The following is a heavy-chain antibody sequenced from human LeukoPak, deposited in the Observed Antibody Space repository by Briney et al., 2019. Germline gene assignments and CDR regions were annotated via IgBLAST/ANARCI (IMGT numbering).Heavy chain of an antibody. CDR3: ARFSATAATNLRLNWFDP. J-gene: IGHJ5*02. CDR2: IYYSGST. D-gene: IGHD2-15*01. CDR1: GGSISSYY. V-gene: IGHV4-59*01. Sequence: PSETLSLTYTVSGGSISSYYWSWIRQPPGKGLEWIGYIYYSGSTNYNPSLKSRVTISVDTSKNQFSLKLSSVTAADTAVYYCARFSATAATNLRLNWFDPWGQGTLVTVSS.